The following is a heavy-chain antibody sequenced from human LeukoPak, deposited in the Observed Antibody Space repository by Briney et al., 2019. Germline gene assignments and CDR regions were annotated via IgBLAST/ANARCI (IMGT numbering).Heavy chain of an antibody. V-gene: IGHV3-23*01. CDR2: ISGGGDAT. CDR3: ARDSSMLRGPLVIYYFDF. J-gene: IGHJ4*02. D-gene: IGHD3-10*01. Sequence: PGGSLRFSGAGSGFTCSSYGMHWVRQAPGKGLEWGSTISGGGDATYYADSVKGRFTISRDNSKNTLYLQMNSLRVEDTAVYYCARDSSMLRGPLVIYYFDFWGQGTLVTVSS. CDR1: GFTCSSYG.